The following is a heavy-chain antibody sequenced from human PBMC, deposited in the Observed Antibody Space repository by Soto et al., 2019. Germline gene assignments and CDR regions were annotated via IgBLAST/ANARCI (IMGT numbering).Heavy chain of an antibody. J-gene: IGHJ6*03. CDR1: GGSISSYY. V-gene: IGHV4-59*08. CDR3: ARHRSMVRGVINYMDV. CDR2: IYYSGST. D-gene: IGHD3-10*01. Sequence: PSETLSLTCTVSGGSISSYYWSWIRQPPGKGLEWIGYIYYSGSTNYNPSLKSRVTISVDTSKNQFSLKLSSVTAADTAVYYCARHRSMVRGVINYMDVWGKGTTVTVSS.